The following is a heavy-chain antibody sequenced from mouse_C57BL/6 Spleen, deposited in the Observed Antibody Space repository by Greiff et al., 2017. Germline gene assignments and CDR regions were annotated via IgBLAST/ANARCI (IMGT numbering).Heavy chain of an antibody. V-gene: IGHV3-6*01. Sequence: EVQLHESGPGLVKPSQSLSLTCSVTGYSITSGYYWNWIRQFPGNKLEWMGYISYDGSNNYNPSLKNRISITRDTSKNQFFLKLNSVTTEDTATYYCARDLSLLRSYYAMDYWGQGTSVTVSS. CDR3: ARDLSLLRSYYAMDY. CDR2: ISYDGSN. CDR1: GYSITSGYY. J-gene: IGHJ4*01. D-gene: IGHD1-1*01.